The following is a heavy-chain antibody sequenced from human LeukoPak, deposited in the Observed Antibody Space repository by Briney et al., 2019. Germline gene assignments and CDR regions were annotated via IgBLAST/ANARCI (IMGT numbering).Heavy chain of an antibody. CDR2: INPNSGGT. Sequence: ASVKVSCKASGYTFTGYYMHWVRQAPGQGLEWMGWINPNSGGTNYAQKLQGRVTMTRDTSISTAYMELSRLRSDDTAVYYCARYPIFGVVVVKGMDVWGQGTTVTVSS. D-gene: IGHD3-3*01. V-gene: IGHV1-2*02. J-gene: IGHJ6*02. CDR3: ARYPIFGVVVVKGMDV. CDR1: GYTFTGYY.